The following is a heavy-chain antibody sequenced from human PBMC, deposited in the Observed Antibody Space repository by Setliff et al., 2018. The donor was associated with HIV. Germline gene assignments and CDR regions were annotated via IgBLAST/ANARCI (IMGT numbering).Heavy chain of an antibody. CDR1: GGSISSYY. V-gene: IGHV4-4*09. Sequence: KPSETLSLTCTVSGGSISSYYWSWIRQPPGKGLEWIGYIYNSASTSYNPSLKSRVTISVDTSKNQFSLKLSSVTAADTAVYYCASLYCSSTSCYDAFDIWGQGTMVTVSS. D-gene: IGHD2-2*01. J-gene: IGHJ3*02. CDR2: IYNSAST. CDR3: ASLYCSSTSCYDAFDI.